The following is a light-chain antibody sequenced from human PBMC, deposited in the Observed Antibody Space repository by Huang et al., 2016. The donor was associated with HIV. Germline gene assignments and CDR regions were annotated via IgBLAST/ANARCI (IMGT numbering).Light chain of an antibody. V-gene: IGKV3-15*01. CDR2: GTP. CDR3: QQYNNWPPLT. J-gene: IGKJ4*01. Sequence: EIVMTQSPATLSVSPGERATLSCRASQSVSTNLAWYQQKAGQAPRLLMYGTPTRATGVPARFSGSGSGTEFTLTISSLQSEDFAVYYCQQYNNWPPLTFGGGTRVEIK. CDR1: QSVSTN.